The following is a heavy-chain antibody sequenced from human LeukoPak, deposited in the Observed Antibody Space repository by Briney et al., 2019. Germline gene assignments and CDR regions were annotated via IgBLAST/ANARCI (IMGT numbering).Heavy chain of an antibody. Sequence: SVKVSCKASGYTFTSYGISWVRQAPGQGLEWMGGIIPIFGTANYAQKFQGRVAITTDESTSTAYMELSSLRSEDTAVYYCASSRFSSSSYYYYMDVWGKGTTVTVSS. D-gene: IGHD6-6*01. V-gene: IGHV1-69*05. J-gene: IGHJ6*03. CDR3: ASSRFSSSSYYYYMDV. CDR2: IIPIFGTA. CDR1: GYTFTSYG.